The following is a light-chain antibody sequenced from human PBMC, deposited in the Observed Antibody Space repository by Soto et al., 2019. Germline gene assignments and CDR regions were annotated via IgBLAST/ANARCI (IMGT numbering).Light chain of an antibody. CDR2: DVS. J-gene: IGLJ1*01. Sequence: QSALTQPASVSGSPGQSITISCTGTISDVGAYNYVSWYQQHPGKAPKLMIYDVSNRPSGVSSRFSGSKSGNTASLTISGLQAEDEADYYCSSYTSSRTYVFGPGTKLTVL. CDR3: SSYTSSRTYV. V-gene: IGLV2-14*01. CDR1: ISDVGAYNY.